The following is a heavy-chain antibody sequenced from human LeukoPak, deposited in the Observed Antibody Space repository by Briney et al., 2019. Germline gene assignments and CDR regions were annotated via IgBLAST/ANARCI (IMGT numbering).Heavy chain of an antibody. CDR3: ARGYRGYYDSSGTGTYDY. J-gene: IGHJ4*02. Sequence: SQTLSLTCTVSGGSISRGGYYWSWIRQHPGKGLEWIGYIYYSGSTYYNPSLKSRVTISVDTSKNQFSLKLSSVTAADTAVYYCARGYRGYYDSSGTGTYDYWGQGTLVTVSS. V-gene: IGHV4-31*03. CDR1: GGSISRGGYY. D-gene: IGHD3-22*01. CDR2: IYYSGST.